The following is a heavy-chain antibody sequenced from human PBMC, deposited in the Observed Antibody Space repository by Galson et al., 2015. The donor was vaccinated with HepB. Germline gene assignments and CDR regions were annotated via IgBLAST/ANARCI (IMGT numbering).Heavy chain of an antibody. CDR2: ISAYNGNT. CDR1: GYPFISYG. Sequence: SVKVSCKASGYPFISYGISWVRQAPGQGLEWMGWISAYNGNTVYAQRIQDRVTMTTETSTSTAYMELRGLRSDDTAVYYCARYEIGILTGPWGQGTLVTVSS. V-gene: IGHV1-18*04. CDR3: ARYEIGILTGP. J-gene: IGHJ5*02. D-gene: IGHD3-9*01.